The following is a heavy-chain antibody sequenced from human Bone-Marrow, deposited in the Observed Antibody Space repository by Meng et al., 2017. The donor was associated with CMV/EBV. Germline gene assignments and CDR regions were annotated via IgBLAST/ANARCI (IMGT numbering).Heavy chain of an antibody. Sequence: SLKISCAASGFTFDDYAMHWVRQGPGKGLEWVSGISWNSGLIDYADSVRGRFTISRDNAKNALYLQMNNLRAEDTAVYYCARDGAYSSSPFGYYGMDVWGQGTTVTVSS. J-gene: IGHJ6*02. CDR1: GFTFDDYA. CDR2: ISWNSGLI. CDR3: ARDGAYSSSPFGYYGMDV. V-gene: IGHV3-9*01. D-gene: IGHD6-6*01.